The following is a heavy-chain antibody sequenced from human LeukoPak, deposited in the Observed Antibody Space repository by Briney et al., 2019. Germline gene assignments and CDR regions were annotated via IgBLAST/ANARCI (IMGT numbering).Heavy chain of an antibody. D-gene: IGHD4-23*01. CDR2: ISGSGGST. CDR1: GFTFSSYA. J-gene: IGHJ4*02. CDR3: AKDSPLDYGGNLYYFDY. Sequence: PGGSLRLSCAASGFTFSSYAMSWVRQAPGKGLEWVSAISGSGGSTYYADSVKGRFTISRDNSKNTLYLQMNSLRAEDTAVYYCAKDSPLDYGGNLYYFDYWGQGTLVTVSS. V-gene: IGHV3-23*01.